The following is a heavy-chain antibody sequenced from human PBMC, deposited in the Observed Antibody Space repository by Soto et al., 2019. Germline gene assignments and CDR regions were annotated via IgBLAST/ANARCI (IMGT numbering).Heavy chain of an antibody. V-gene: IGHV3-23*01. Sequence: GGPMRLSYAASGVNFSNHVMARVRKSPGKGPEWVSSIGVSGSTYYTDSVKGRFTISRDNSKNTLYLQMNSLRADDTAIYFCAKGETTTIRTGGYWGQGTLVTVSS. J-gene: IGHJ4*02. CDR2: IGVSGST. D-gene: IGHD1-1*01. CDR1: GVNFSNHV. CDR3: AKGETTTIRTGGY.